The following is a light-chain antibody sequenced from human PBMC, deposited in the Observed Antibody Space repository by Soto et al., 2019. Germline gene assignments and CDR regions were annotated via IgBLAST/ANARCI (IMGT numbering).Light chain of an antibody. CDR1: QSVLYSSNNKNY. V-gene: IGKV4-1*01. J-gene: IGKJ4*01. CDR3: QQLNSYPLT. CDR2: DAS. Sequence: DIVMTQSPDSLSVSLGERATINCKSSQSVLYSSNNKNYLNWYQQKPGKPPKLLIYDASSLESGVPSRFSGSGSGTDFTLTISSLQPEDFATYYCQQLNSYPLTFGGGTKVDIK.